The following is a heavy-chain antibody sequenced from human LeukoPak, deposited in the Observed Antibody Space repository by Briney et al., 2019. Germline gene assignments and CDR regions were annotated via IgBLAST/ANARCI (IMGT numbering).Heavy chain of an antibody. D-gene: IGHD3-22*01. CDR3: ARDYYYDSSGYYTSDAFDI. Sequence: PSETLSLTCTVSGGSISSYYWSWIRQPPGKGLEWIGRIYTSGSTNYNPSLKSRVTMSVDTSKNQFSLKLSSVTAADTAVYYCARDYYYDSSGYYTSDAFDIWGQGTMVTVSS. V-gene: IGHV4-4*07. J-gene: IGHJ3*02. CDR1: GGSISSYY. CDR2: IYTSGST.